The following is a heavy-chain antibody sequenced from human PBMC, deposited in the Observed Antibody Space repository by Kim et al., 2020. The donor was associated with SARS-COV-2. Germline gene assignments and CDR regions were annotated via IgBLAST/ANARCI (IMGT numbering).Heavy chain of an antibody. CDR1: GFSFSSYA. Sequence: GGSLRLSCVASGFSFSSYAMSWVRQAPGKGLEWVSIFCTNGGKIYYADSVKGRFTISRDNSKNTLYLQMNSLRAEDTAVYYCAKSYSSCYSFVYWGQGPLVTDSS. D-gene: IGHD1-26*01. CDR2: FCTNGGKI. CDR3: AKSYSSCYSFVY. J-gene: IGHJ4*02. V-gene: IGHV3-23*01.